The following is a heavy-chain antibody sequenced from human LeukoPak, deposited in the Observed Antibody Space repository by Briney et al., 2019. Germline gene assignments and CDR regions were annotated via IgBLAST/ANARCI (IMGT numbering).Heavy chain of an antibody. D-gene: IGHD3-10*01. CDR2: IYSGGST. J-gene: IGHJ4*02. CDR3: ARSPPLRITMVRGVITHFDY. CDR1: GFTFSTYI. Sequence: GGSLRLSCAASGFTFSTYIMNWVRQTPGKGLEWVSVIYSGGSTYYADSVKGRFTISRDNSKNTLYLQMNSLRAEDTAVYYCARSPPLRITMVRGVITHFDYWGQGTLVTVSS. V-gene: IGHV3-66*01.